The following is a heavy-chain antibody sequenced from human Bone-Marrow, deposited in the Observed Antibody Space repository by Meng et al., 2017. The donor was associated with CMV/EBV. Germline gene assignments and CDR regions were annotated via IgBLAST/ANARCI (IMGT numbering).Heavy chain of an antibody. CDR1: EYTFTGYY. CDR2: IEPNGGGT. J-gene: IGHJ6*02. CDR3: ARERSLVLAATPDYYYYGMDV. Sequence: ASVKVSCKASEYTFTGYYIHWGLQAPGQGLEWMGWIEPNGGGTNYAQKFQDRVTMTRDTSIRTAYMELSSLRSDDTALYYCARERSLVLAATPDYYYYGMDVWGQGSTVTVSS. D-gene: IGHD2-2*01. V-gene: IGHV1-2*02.